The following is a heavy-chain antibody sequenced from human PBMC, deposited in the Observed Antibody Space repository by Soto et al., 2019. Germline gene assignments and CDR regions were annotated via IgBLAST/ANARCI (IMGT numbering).Heavy chain of an antibody. V-gene: IGHV1-8*01. CDR2: MNPSSGHA. Sequence: QVQLVQSGAEVKKPGASVKVSCKASGYTFSSYDINWVRQATGQGLEWMGWMNPSSGHAGYAQTFQGRVTMTRDTAISTAYMELSSLKSEDTAVYFCARGRGVKLGRGWGQGTLVTVSS. D-gene: IGHD3-10*01. J-gene: IGHJ4*02. CDR3: ARGRGVKLGRG. CDR1: GYTFSSYD.